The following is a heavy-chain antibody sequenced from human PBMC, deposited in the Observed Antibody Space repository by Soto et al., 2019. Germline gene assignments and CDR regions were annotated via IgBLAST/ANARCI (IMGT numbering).Heavy chain of an antibody. J-gene: IGHJ3*02. CDR3: ARGNDWKSSTFDI. CDR1: GGSLTDHY. D-gene: IGHD2-21*01. Sequence: QVQLQESGPGLVKPSETLSLTCTVAGGSLTDHYWNWFRQPPGKGLHWIGYVYYSGGTNYNPSLKSRVTMSLDTSKNQFSLKLGSVTAADTAVYYCARGNDWKSSTFDIWGQGTMASVSS. V-gene: IGHV4-59*11. CDR2: VYYSGGT.